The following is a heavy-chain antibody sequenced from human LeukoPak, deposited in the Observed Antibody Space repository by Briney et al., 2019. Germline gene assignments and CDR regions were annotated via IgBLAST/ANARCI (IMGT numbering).Heavy chain of an antibody. CDR1: GFTFSSSA. J-gene: IGHJ4*02. Sequence: GGSLRLSCAASGFTFSSSAMSWLRQAPGKGLEWVSGISAGGDSTYYADSVKGRITISRDNSKNTLYLQMNSLRAEDTAVYYYAKLFWSGYYSGNPPIDYWGQGTLVTVSS. CDR3: AKLFWSGYYSGNPPIDY. CDR2: ISAGGDST. D-gene: IGHD3-3*01. V-gene: IGHV3-23*01.